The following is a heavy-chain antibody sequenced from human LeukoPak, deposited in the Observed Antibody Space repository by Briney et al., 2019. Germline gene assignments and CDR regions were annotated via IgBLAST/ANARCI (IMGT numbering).Heavy chain of an antibody. D-gene: IGHD2-2*02. CDR3: ASSGPGCSSTSCYTGY. V-gene: IGHV1-69*05. CDR2: IIPIFGTA. Sequence: ASVKVSRKASGGTFSSYAISWVRQAPGQGLEWMGGIIPIFGTANYAQKFQGRVTITTDESTSTAYMELSSLRSEDTAVYYCASSGPGCSSTSCYTGYWGQGTLVTVSS. CDR1: GGTFSSYA. J-gene: IGHJ4*02.